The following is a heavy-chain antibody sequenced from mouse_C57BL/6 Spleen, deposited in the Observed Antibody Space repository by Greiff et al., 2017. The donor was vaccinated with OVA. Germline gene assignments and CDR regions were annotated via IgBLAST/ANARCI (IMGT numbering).Heavy chain of an antibody. CDR3: ARDLLLYAMDY. CDR1: GYSITSGYY. V-gene: IGHV3-6*01. J-gene: IGHJ4*01. D-gene: IGHD2-10*01. CDR2: ISYDGSN. Sequence: EVQVVESGPGLVKPSQSLSLTCSVTGYSITSGYYWNWIRQFPGNKLEWMGYISYDGSNNYNPSLKNRISITRDTSKNQFFLKLNSVTTEDTATYYCARDLLLYAMDYWGQGTSVTVSS.